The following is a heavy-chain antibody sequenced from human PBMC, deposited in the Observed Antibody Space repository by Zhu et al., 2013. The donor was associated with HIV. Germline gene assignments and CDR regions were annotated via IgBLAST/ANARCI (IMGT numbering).Heavy chain of an antibody. J-gene: IGHJ6*02. V-gene: IGHV1-69*01. CDR3: ARGAWDYYDSSGRQYYYYGMDV. Sequence: QVQLVQSGAEVKKPGSSVKVSCKASGGTFSSYAISWVRQAPGQGLEWMGGIIPIFGTANYAQKFQGRVTITADESTSTAYMELSSLRSEDTAVYYCARGAWDYYDSSGRQYYYYGMDVWGQGTTVTVSS. CDR2: IIPIFGTA. D-gene: IGHD3-22*01. CDR1: GGTFSSYA.